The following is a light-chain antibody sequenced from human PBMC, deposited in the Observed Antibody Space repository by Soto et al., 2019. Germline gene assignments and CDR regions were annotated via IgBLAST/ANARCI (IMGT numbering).Light chain of an antibody. J-gene: IGLJ1*01. CDR3: CSYEGRFAFYV. CDR1: SSDIGGYNY. V-gene: IGLV2-11*01. Sequence: QSVLTQPPLVSGSPGQSVTISCTGSSSDIGGYNYVSWYQHHPGKVPKLVIYDVGRRPSGVPDRFSGSKSGNTASLTISGLQAEDEADYYCCSYEGRFAFYVFGTGTKLTVL. CDR2: DVG.